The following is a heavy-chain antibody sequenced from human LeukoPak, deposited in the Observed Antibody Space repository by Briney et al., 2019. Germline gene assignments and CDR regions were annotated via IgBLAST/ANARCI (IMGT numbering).Heavy chain of an antibody. CDR2: VTGGGLTT. Sequence: GGSQRLSCAASGFTFSTYGMSWVRQAPGKGLEWVSAVTGGGLTTYYADSVKGRFTISRDNSKNTLYLQMNSLRAEDTAVYYCAKHYDYVWGSYRNWGQGTLVTVSS. V-gene: IGHV3-23*01. CDR1: GFTFSTYG. CDR3: AKHYDYVWGSYRN. D-gene: IGHD3-16*02. J-gene: IGHJ4*02.